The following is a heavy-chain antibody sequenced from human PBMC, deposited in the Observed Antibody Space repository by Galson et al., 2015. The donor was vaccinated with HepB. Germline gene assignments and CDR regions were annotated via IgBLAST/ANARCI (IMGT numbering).Heavy chain of an antibody. Sequence: LRLSCAASGFTFSSYSIHWVRQAPGKGLESVGVISHDGNNKYYAGSVKDRFTISRDNSKNTLYLHMNSLRAEDTAVYYCARDGGHGYNMIDCWGQGTLVTVSS. CDR3: ARDGGHGYNMIDC. CDR2: ISHDGNNK. CDR1: GFTFSSYS. V-gene: IGHV3-30-3*01. D-gene: IGHD5-24*01. J-gene: IGHJ4*02.